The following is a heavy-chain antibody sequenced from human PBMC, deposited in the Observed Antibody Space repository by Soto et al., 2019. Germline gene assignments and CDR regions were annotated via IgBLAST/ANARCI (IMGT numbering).Heavy chain of an antibody. CDR2: ISYDGSNK. D-gene: IGHD3-10*01. V-gene: IGHV3-30-3*01. CDR3: ARDDYYGSGSYYTPPKAYYYYGMDV. Sequence: PGGSLRLSCAASGFTFSSYAMHWVRQAPGKGPEWVAVISYDGSNKYYADSVKGRFTIPRDNSKNTLYLQMNSLRAEDTAVYYCARDDYYGSGSYYTPPKAYYYYGMDVWGQGTTVTVSS. CDR1: GFTFSSYA. J-gene: IGHJ6*02.